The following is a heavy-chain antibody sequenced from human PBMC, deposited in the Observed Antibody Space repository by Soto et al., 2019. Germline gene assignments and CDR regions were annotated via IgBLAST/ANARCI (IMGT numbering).Heavy chain of an antibody. CDR1: GFTFDNFG. Sequence: QVQLVESGGGVVQPGRSLRLSCAASGFTFDNFGMHWVRQAPGKGLEWVSVIYYDGSKKYYADSVRGRFTISRDNSKNMLYLQMDSLRAEDTATYYCERSPRVRGGTASRGCWGQGTLVTVSS. CDR3: ERSPRVRGGTASRGC. J-gene: IGHJ4*02. D-gene: IGHD3-10*01. CDR2: IYYDGSKK. V-gene: IGHV3-33*01.